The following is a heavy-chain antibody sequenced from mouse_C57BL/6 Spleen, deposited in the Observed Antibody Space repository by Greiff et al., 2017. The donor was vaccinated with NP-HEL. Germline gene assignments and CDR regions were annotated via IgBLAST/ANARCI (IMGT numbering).Heavy chain of an antibody. CDR1: GYSITSGYD. CDR2: ISYSGST. V-gene: IGHV3-1*01. Sequence: DVQLQESGPGMVKPSQSLSLTCTVTGYSITSGYDWHWIRHFPGNKLEWMGYISYSGSTNYNPSLKSRISITHDTSKNHFFLKLNSVTTEDTATYYCARKGIYDGPFDYWGQGTTLTVSS. J-gene: IGHJ2*01. D-gene: IGHD2-3*01. CDR3: ARKGIYDGPFDY.